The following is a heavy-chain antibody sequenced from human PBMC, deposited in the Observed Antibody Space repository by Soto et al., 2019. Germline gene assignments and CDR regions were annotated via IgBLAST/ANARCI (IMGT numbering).Heavy chain of an antibody. CDR2: ISISAGTI. V-gene: IGHV3-11*01. J-gene: IGHJ4*02. Sequence: QVQLVESGGGLVKPGGSLRLSCAASGFTFSDYYMSWIRQAPGKGLEWLSYISISAGTIYYADSVKGRFSISRDNAKNSLYLQLSSLRAEDTAVYFCARERARVFDSWGQGTLVTVSS. CDR1: GFTFSDYY. CDR3: ARERARVFDS.